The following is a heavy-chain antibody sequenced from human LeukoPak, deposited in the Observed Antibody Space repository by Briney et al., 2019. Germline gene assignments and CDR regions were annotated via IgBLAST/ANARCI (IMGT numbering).Heavy chain of an antibody. CDR3: ARGAGYSYPNAFDI. CDR1: GYTFTGYY. D-gene: IGHD5-18*01. J-gene: IGHJ3*02. Sequence: EASVKVCCTASGYTFTGYYMHWVRQAPGQGLEWMGWINPNSGGTNYAQTFQGRVTMTRDTSISTAYMQLSRLRSDDTAVYYCARGAGYSYPNAFDIWGQGTMVTVSS. V-gene: IGHV1-2*02. CDR2: INPNSGGT.